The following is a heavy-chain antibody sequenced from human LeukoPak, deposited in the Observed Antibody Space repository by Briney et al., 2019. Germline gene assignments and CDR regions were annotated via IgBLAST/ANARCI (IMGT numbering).Heavy chain of an antibody. CDR2: INPNSGGT. D-gene: IGHD2-15*01. CDR1: GYTFTGYH. J-gene: IGHJ4*02. V-gene: IGHV1-2*02. Sequence: ASVKVSFKASGYTFTGYHMHWVRQAPGQGLEWMGWINPNSGGTNYAQKFQGRVTMTRDTSISTAYMDLSRLRSDDTAVYYCARVLPEPYYFDYWGQGTLVTVSS. CDR3: ARVLPEPYYFDY.